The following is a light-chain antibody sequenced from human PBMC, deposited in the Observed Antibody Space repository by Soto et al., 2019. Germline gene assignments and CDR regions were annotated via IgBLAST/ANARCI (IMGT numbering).Light chain of an antibody. J-gene: IGKJ5*01. CDR3: QQYYNWTRT. CDR2: GAS. Sequence: EIVRTQSPATLSVSPGERATLSCRASENIYTNLAWYQKKPGQDPRLLFYGASTRATGLPARFSGTVSGTEFNLTINRLQAEDSAVYECQQYYNWTRTFGQGTRLEIK. V-gene: IGKV3-15*01. CDR1: ENIYTN.